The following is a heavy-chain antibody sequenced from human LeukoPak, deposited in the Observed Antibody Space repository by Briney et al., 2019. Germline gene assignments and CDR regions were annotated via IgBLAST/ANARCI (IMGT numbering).Heavy chain of an antibody. V-gene: IGHV3-21*01. CDR1: GFTFSRYS. Sequence: GGSLRLSCAASGFTFSRYSMNWVRQAPGKGLEWVSSISSSSSYIYYADSVKGRFTISRDNAKNSLYLQMNSLRAEDTAVYYCARSGWPRFDAFDIWGQGTMVTVSS. CDR3: ARSGWPRFDAFDI. CDR2: ISSSSSYI. D-gene: IGHD5-24*01. J-gene: IGHJ3*02.